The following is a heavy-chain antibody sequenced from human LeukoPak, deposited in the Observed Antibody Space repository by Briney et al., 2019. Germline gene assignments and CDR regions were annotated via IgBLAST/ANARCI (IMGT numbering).Heavy chain of an antibody. V-gene: IGHV3-30*02. J-gene: IGHJ4*02. CDR1: GFTVSSNY. CDR3: VKEASWSGYYITYYFDN. Sequence: GGSLRLSCAASGFTVSSNYMSWVRQAPGKGLEWVAFIRYDINTKSYAESVRGRFTISRDNSNNTLYLEMNSLRPEDTAVYYCVKEASWSGYYITYYFDNWGQGTLVTVSS. D-gene: IGHD3-3*01. CDR2: IRYDINTK.